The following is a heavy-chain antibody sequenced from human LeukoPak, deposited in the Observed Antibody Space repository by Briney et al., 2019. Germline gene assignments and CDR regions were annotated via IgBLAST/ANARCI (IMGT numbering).Heavy chain of an antibody. CDR3: ATNILVRDIINWFDP. D-gene: IGHD3-10*01. CDR2: IKPNSGGT. J-gene: IGHJ5*02. V-gene: IGHV1-2*02. Sequence: ASVKVSCKASGYTFADYYMHWVRQAPGQGLEWMGWIKPNSGGTRSAQKFQGRVTMTRDTSISTAYMELSSLRYDDTAVYYCATNILVRDIINWFDPWGQGTLVTVSS. CDR1: GYTFADYY.